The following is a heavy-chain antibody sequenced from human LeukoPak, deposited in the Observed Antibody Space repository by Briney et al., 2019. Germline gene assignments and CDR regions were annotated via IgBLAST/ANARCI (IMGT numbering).Heavy chain of an antibody. CDR2: INPNSCGT. Sequence: ASVKVSCKASGYTFTGYYMHWVRQAPGQGLEWMGWINPNSCGTNYAQKFQGRVTMTRDTSLSTAYMELSRLRSDDTAVYYCARLAYYSGNPAVFDYWGQGTLVTVSS. J-gene: IGHJ4*02. D-gene: IGHD4-23*01. V-gene: IGHV1-2*02. CDR3: ARLAYYSGNPAVFDY. CDR1: GYTFTGYY.